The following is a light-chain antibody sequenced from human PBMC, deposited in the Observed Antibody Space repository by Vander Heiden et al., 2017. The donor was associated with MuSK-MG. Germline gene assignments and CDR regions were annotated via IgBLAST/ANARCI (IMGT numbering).Light chain of an antibody. CDR1: QSVLYSSNNKNY. CDR2: WAS. CDR3: QQYYSTPPA. Sequence: DLVMTQSPDPLAVSLGERATIHCKSSQSVLYSSNNKNYLAWYQQKPGQPPKLLIYWASTRESGVPDRFSGSGSGTDFTLTISSLQAEDVAVYYCQQYYSTPPAFGPGTKVDIK. J-gene: IGKJ3*01. V-gene: IGKV4-1*01.